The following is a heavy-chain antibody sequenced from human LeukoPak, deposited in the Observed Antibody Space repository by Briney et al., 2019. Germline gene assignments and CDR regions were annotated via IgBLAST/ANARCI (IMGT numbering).Heavy chain of an antibody. D-gene: IGHD6-19*01. CDR3: ARLLMNSYSSGRIQAFDY. CDR1: GYTFTTYW. J-gene: IGHJ4*02. V-gene: IGHV5-51*01. CDR2: IYPGDSDT. Sequence: GESLKISCKGFGYTFTTYWIAWVRQMPGKGLEWMGIIYPGDSDTRYSPSFQGQVTISADKSISTAYLQWSSLKASDTAMYCCARLLMNSYSSGRIQAFDYWGQGTLVTVSS.